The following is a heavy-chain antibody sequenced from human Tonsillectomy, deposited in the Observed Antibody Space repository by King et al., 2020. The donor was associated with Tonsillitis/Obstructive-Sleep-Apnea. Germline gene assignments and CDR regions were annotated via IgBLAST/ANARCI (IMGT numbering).Heavy chain of an antibody. CDR1: GFTFSSCA. J-gene: IGHJ6*03. V-gene: IGHV3-30*04. CDR2: ISYDGSNK. Sequence: VQLVESGGGVVQPGRSLRLSCAASGFTFSSCALHWVRRAPGKGLERVAVISYDGSNKYYADSVKGRFTISRDNSKNTLSLQMNSLRAEDTAVYYCARERAPYYYYMDVWGKGTTDTVSS. CDR3: ARERAPYYYYMDV.